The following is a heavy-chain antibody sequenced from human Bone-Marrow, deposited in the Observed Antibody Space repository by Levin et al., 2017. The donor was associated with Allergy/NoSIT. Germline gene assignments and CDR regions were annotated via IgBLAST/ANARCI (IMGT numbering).Heavy chain of an antibody. CDR1: GGSFSGYY. CDR3: ARGQWLVRQRAFDI. CDR2: INHSGST. D-gene: IGHD6-19*01. V-gene: IGHV4-34*01. J-gene: IGHJ3*02. Sequence: SETLSLTCAVYGGSFSGYYWSWIRQPPGKGLEWIGEINHSGSTNYNPSLKSRVTISVDTSKNQFSLKLSSVTAADTAVYYCARGQWLVRQRAFDIWGQGTMVTVSS.